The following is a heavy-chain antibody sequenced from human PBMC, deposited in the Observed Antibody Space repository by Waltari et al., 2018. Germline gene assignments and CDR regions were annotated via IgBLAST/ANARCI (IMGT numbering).Heavy chain of an antibody. D-gene: IGHD2-15*01. V-gene: IGHV3-48*03. Sequence: EVQLVESGGGLVQPGGSLRLSCAASGFTFSSYEMNWVRQDPGTGLEWVSYISSSGSTIYYADSVKGRFTISRDNAKNSLYLQMNSLRAEDTAVYYCARSTGLYEMVVAATPFDYWGQGTLVTVSS. CDR2: ISSSGSTI. CDR1: GFTFSSYE. CDR3: ARSTGLYEMVVAATPFDY. J-gene: IGHJ4*02.